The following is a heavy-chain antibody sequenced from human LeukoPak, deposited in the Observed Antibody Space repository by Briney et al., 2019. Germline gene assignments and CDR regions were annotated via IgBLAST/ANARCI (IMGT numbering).Heavy chain of an antibody. D-gene: IGHD3-22*01. CDR1: GGSFSGYY. J-gene: IGHJ4*02. CDR3: ARDYYDSSGYQHRYFDY. Sequence: MSSETLSLTCAVYGGSFSGYYWSWIRQPPGKGLEWIGEINHSGSTNYNPSLKSRVTISVDTSKNQFSLKLSSVTAADTAVYYCARDYYDSSGYQHRYFDYWGQGTLVTVSS. V-gene: IGHV4-34*01. CDR2: INHSGST.